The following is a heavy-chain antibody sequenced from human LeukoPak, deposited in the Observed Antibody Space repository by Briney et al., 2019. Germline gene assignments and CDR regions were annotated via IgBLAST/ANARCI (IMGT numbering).Heavy chain of an antibody. CDR2: IYYSGST. V-gene: IGHV4-59*11. Sequence: SETLSLTCTVSGGSISSHYWSWIRQPPGKGLEWIGYIYYSGSTNYNSSLKSRVTISVDTSKNQFSLKLSSVTAADTAVYYCARDLATGRFDYWGQGTLVTVSS. CDR1: GGSISSHY. D-gene: IGHD1-14*01. CDR3: ARDLATGRFDY. J-gene: IGHJ4*02.